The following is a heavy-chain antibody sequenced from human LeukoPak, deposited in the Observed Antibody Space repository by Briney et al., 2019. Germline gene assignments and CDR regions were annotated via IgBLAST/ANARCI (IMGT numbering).Heavy chain of an antibody. CDR1: GFTFSSYA. CDR2: ISGGSGST. D-gene: IGHD3-22*01. J-gene: IGHJ4*02. Sequence: GGSLRLPCAASGFTFSSYAMSWVRQAPGKGLAWVSTISGGSGSTYCADSVKGRFTISRDNSKNTLYLQMNSLRDEDTAVYYCAKHRFESGGYHSTDWGQGTLVTVSS. V-gene: IGHV3-23*01. CDR3: AKHRFESGGYHSTD.